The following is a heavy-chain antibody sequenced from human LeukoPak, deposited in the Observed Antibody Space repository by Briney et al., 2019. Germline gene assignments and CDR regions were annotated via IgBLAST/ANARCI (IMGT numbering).Heavy chain of an antibody. D-gene: IGHD1-14*01. CDR2: ISDGGRTT. V-gene: IGHV3-23*01. CDR3: GPRKDSRSNAYDY. J-gene: IGHJ4*02. Sequence: PGGSLRLSRTASGITFSNYAMSWVRQAPGKGLEWVSAISDGGRTTYYADSVKGRFTISRDNSENTLYLQMNSLRAEDTAVYYCGPRKDSRSNAYDYWGQGTLVTVSA. CDR1: GITFSNYA.